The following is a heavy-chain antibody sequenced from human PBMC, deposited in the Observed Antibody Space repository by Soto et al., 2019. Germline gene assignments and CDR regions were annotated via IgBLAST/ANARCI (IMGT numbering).Heavy chain of an antibody. CDR1: GFTFSSYS. J-gene: IGHJ4*02. CDR3: AREVPAAIGY. D-gene: IGHD2-2*02. Sequence: GGSLRLSCAASGFTFSSYSMNWVRQAPGKGLEWVSYISSSSSTIYYADSGKGRFTISRDNAKKSLYLQMNSLRAENTAVYYCAREVPAAIGYWGQGTLVTVSS. CDR2: ISSSSSTI. V-gene: IGHV3-48*01.